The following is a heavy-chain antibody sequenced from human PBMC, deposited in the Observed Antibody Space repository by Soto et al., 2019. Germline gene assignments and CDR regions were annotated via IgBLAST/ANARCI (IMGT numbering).Heavy chain of an antibody. CDR2: IGTAGDT. CDR1: GFTFSSYD. J-gene: IGHJ4*02. D-gene: IGHD3-10*01. Sequence: EVQLVESGGGLVQPGGSLRLSCAASGFTFSSYDMQWFRQATGKGLEWVSAIGTAGDTYYPGSVKGRFTISRENAKKSLYLKMNSGRAGDAAVDYCARGPYGSGSPIAPYYFDYWGQGTLVTVSS. V-gene: IGHV3-13*01. CDR3: ARGPYGSGSPIAPYYFDY.